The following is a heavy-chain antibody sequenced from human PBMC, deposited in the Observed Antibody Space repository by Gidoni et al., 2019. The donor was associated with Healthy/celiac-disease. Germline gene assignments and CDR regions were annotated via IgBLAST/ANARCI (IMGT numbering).Heavy chain of an antibody. CDR3: TTVVGLYCSSGSCYSGGP. V-gene: IGHV3-15*01. D-gene: IGHD2-15*01. Sequence: EVQPVESGRRLSRTGGPIRLSRPASALTSRNPWMSWVRQAPGKGLEWVGRIKSKADGGTTDYAAPVKGRFTISRDESKNTLYLQMNSLKTEETAVYYCTTVVGLYCSSGSCYSGGPWGQGTLVTVSS. J-gene: IGHJ5*02. CDR1: ALTSRNPW. CDR2: IKSKADGGTT.